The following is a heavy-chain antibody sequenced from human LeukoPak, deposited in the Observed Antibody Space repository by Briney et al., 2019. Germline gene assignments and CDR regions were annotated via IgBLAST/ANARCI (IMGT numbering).Heavy chain of an antibody. D-gene: IGHD2/OR15-2a*01. Sequence: SETLSLTCTVSGGSISSYYWSWIRQPPGKGLEWIGYIYYSGSTNYNPSLKSRVTISVDESKNQFSLKLSSVTAADTAVYYCARLSWPGRGSRFDPWGQGTLVTVSS. CDR1: GGSISSYY. CDR2: IYYSGST. V-gene: IGHV4-59*01. J-gene: IGHJ5*02. CDR3: ARLSWPGRGSRFDP.